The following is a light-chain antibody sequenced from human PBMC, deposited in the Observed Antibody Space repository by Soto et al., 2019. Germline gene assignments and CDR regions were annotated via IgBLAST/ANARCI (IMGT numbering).Light chain of an antibody. Sequence: EILMTQSPASLSVSPGERVIPSCRATQSISSNLAWYQQKPGQAPRLLIYGTSTRATGIPARFSGSGSGTEFTLTITSLQSEDFALYFCQQYNNWPLTFGQGTRLEIK. CDR1: QSISSN. CDR2: GTS. J-gene: IGKJ5*01. CDR3: QQYNNWPLT. V-gene: IGKV3-15*01.